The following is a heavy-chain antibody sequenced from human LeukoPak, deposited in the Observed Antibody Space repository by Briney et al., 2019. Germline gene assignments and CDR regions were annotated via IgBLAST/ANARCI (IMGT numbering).Heavy chain of an antibody. V-gene: IGHV3-30*18. D-gene: IGHD3-22*01. CDR2: ISYDGSNK. J-gene: IGHJ1*01. CDR3: AKEDVVVITIRYFQH. Sequence: PGGSLRLSCAASGSTFGSYGMHWVRQAPGKGLEWVAVISYDGSNKYYADSVKGRFTISRDNSKNTLYLQMNSLRTEDTAIYYCAKEDVVVITIRYFQHWGQGTLVTVSS. CDR1: GSTFGSYG.